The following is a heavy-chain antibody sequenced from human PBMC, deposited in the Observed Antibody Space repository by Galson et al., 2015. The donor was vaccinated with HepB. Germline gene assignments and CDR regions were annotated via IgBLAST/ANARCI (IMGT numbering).Heavy chain of an antibody. Sequence: SLRLSCAASGFTFSSYWMSWVRQAPGKGLEWVANIKQDGSEKYYVDSVKGRFTISRDNAKNSLYLQMNSLRAEDTAVYYCALSVGSYLGAFDIWGQGTMVTVSS. J-gene: IGHJ3*02. CDR2: IKQDGSEK. CDR3: ALSVGSYLGAFDI. CDR1: GFTFSSYW. D-gene: IGHD1-26*01. V-gene: IGHV3-7*01.